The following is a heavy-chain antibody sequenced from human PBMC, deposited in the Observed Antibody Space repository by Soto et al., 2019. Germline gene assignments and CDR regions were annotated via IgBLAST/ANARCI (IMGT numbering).Heavy chain of an antibody. V-gene: IGHV4-39*01. J-gene: IGHJ6*02. CDR3: ASQYYGSGSYYKDLYYYGMDV. D-gene: IGHD3-10*01. Sequence: PSETLSLRFTVSGGSISSSIYYCGWIRQPPGRGLEWIGIIYYSGSTYYNPSLKSRVTISVATSKNQFSLKLSSVTAADTAVYYCASQYYGSGSYYKDLYYYGMDVWGQGTTVT. CDR2: IYYSGST. CDR1: GGSISSSIYY.